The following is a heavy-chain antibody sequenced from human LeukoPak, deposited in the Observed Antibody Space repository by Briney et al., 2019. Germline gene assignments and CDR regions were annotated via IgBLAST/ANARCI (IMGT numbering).Heavy chain of an antibody. D-gene: IGHD3-9*01. CDR1: GYRFTSYW. CDR3: PKPEYEILTGFYEEDSFDY. V-gene: IGHV5-51*01. J-gene: IGHJ4*02. CDR2: IYPGDSDT. Sequence: GESLKISCKGSGYRFTSYWIGWVCQRPGKALEWMGVIYPGDSDTRYSPTFQGQVTISADKSITTASLQWSSLKASDTAIFFNPKPEYEILTGFYEEDSFDYWGQGTLVTVSS.